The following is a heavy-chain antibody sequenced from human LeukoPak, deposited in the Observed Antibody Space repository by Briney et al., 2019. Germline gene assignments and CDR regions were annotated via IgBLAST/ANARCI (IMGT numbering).Heavy chain of an antibody. J-gene: IGHJ4*02. V-gene: IGHV1-18*01. CDR1: GYTFTSYG. CDR2: ISAYNANT. Sequence: ASVKVSCKASGYTFTSYGISWVRQAPGQGLEWMGWISAYNANTNYAQKLQGRVTMTTDTSTSTAYMELRSLRSDDTAVYYCARFERWTGTVYLDYWGQGTLVTVSS. D-gene: IGHD3/OR15-3a*01. CDR3: ARFERWTGTVYLDY.